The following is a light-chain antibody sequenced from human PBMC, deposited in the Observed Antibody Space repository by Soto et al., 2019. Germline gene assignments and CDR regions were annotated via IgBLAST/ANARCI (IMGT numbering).Light chain of an antibody. V-gene: IGKV1-27*01. Sequence: DIQMTQSPTSLSASVGDRVTITCRASQDIRNFVAWYQQKPGKAPKLLIYAASTLQSGVLSRFNGSGSGTDFTLTINSLQPEDVATYSCQKYRSVPVFGPGTKVEIK. CDR3: QKYRSVPV. CDR2: AAS. CDR1: QDIRNF. J-gene: IGKJ3*01.